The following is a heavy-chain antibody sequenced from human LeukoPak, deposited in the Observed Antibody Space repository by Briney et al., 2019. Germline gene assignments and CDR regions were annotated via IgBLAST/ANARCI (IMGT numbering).Heavy chain of an antibody. CDR3: ARRCRVRGVIITVSSYNWFDP. J-gene: IGHJ5*02. D-gene: IGHD3-10*01. V-gene: IGHV4-34*01. Sequence: SETLSLTCAVYGGSFSGYYWSWIRQPPGKGLEWIGEINHSGSTNYNPSLKSRVTISVDTSKNQFSLKLSSVTAADTAVYYCARRCRVRGVIITVSSYNWFDPWGQGTLVTVAS. CDR2: INHSGST. CDR1: GGSFSGYY.